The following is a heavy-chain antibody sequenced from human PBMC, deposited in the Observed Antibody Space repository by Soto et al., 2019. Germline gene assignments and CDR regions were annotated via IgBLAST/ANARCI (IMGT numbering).Heavy chain of an antibody. V-gene: IGHV1-18*01. J-gene: IGHJ3*02. D-gene: IGHD3-22*01. CDR2: ISGYNGNT. CDR1: GYTFHNYG. CDR3: ASPLHSSGYPADAFDI. Sequence: ASVKVSFKASGYTFHNYGISWVRQVPGQGLDCMGWISGYNGNTNYAQKIQGRVTVTGDESTGTAYMELSSLRSEDTAVYYCASPLHSSGYPADAFDIWGQGTMVTVSS.